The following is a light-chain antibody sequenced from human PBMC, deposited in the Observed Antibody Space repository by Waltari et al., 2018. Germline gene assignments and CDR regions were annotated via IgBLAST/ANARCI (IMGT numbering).Light chain of an antibody. CDR2: TAS. CDR1: QNIINY. CDR3: QQSYNLPRT. V-gene: IGKV1-39*01. Sequence: TCRASQNIINYLNWYQQIPGKAPKILIYTASSLKNGVPSRFSGSGSGTDFTLTISSLLPEDFATYYCQQSYNLPRTFGQGTKVEIK. J-gene: IGKJ1*01.